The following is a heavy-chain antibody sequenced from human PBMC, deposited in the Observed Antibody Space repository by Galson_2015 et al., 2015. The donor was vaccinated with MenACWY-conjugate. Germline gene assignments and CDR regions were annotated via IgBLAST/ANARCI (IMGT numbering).Heavy chain of an antibody. V-gene: IGHV3-73*01. CDR3: TRPGHSSHDY. Sequence: SLRLPGAASGLTFSGLVMPWVRQASGKGLGGVGRIRSKANSYATAYAASVKGRFTISRDDSKNTAYLQMNSLKTEDTAVYYCTRPGHSSHDYWGQGTLVTVSS. CDR2: IRSKANSYAT. CDR1: GLTFSGLV. J-gene: IGHJ4*02. D-gene: IGHD2-21*01.